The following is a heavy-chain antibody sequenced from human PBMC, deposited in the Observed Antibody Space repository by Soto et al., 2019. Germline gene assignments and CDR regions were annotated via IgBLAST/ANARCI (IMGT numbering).Heavy chain of an antibody. CDR2: IFYSGTT. Sequence: LSLTCTVSAGSISGATYYWTWIRQHPGRGLEWIGFIFYSGTTCNNPSLKSRVTISEDTSRKTVSLKLISVTAEDTAVYYCARSRATRQPFDFWGPGTLVTVSS. D-gene: IGHD1-26*01. CDR3: ARSRATRQPFDF. CDR1: AGSISGATYY. J-gene: IGHJ4*02. V-gene: IGHV4-30-4*08.